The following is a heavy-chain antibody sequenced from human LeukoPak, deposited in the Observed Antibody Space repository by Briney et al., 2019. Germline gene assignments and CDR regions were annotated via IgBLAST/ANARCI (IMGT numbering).Heavy chain of an antibody. D-gene: IGHD1-26*01. V-gene: IGHV1-46*01. J-gene: IGHJ1*01. CDR1: GYTFTSYY. CDR3: ARDSIVAAEYFQH. CDR2: INPSGGST. Sequence: ASVKVSCKASGYTFTSYYMPWVRQAPGQGLEWMGIINPSGGSTSYAQKFQGRVTMTRDTSTSTVYMELSSLRSEDTAVYYCARDSIVAAEYFQHWGQGTLVTVSS.